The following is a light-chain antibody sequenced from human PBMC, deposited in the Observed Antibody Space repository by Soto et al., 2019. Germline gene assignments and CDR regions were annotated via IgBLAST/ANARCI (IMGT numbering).Light chain of an antibody. J-gene: IGKJ5*01. CDR3: QHYGKLPFT. V-gene: IGKV3-20*01. CDR1: QSVMSNY. CDR2: GAS. Sequence: EIVLTQSPGTQSLSPGERATLSCRASQSVMSNYVAWYHQKPGQAPRLLISGASTRAAGIPDRFSGSGSGTDCTLTISSLEPEDFAVYYCQHYGKLPFTFGQGTRLEIK.